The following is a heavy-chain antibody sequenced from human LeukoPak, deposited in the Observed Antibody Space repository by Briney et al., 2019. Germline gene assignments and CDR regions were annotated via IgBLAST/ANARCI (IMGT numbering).Heavy chain of an antibody. J-gene: IGHJ4*02. Sequence: GGSLRLSCAASGFTFSSYGMHWVRQAPGKGLDWVAVISNDGSVKYYADSVKGRFTISRDNSKNTLSLQVSSLRTEDTAVYYCAKDRYSYALEYSDSWGQGTLVTVSS. CDR3: AKDRYSYALEYSDS. CDR1: GFTFSSYG. V-gene: IGHV3-30*18. D-gene: IGHD5-18*01. CDR2: ISNDGSVK.